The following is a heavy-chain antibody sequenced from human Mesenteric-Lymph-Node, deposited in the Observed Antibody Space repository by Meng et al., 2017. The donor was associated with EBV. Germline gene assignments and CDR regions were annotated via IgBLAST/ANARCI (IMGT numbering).Heavy chain of an antibody. D-gene: IGHD3-22*01. CDR1: GGSIGSYY. V-gene: IGHV4-59*01. Sequence: QVQLQESGPGLVKPSETLSLSCSVSGGSIGSYYWSWIRQPPGKGLEWIGFIYYTGSTNFNPSLGSQVTISFDPAKTQFSLNLISVTAADTAVYYCARGDDSNGYGDSWGQGTLVTVSS. CDR2: IYYTGST. CDR3: ARGDDSNGYGDS. J-gene: IGHJ4*02.